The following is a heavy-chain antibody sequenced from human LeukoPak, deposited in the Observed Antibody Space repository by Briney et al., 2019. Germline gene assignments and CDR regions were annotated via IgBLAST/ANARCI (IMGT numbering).Heavy chain of an antibody. Sequence: SETLSLTCTVSGGSISSYYWSWIRQPPGKGLEWIGYIYYSGSTNYNPSLKSRVTISVDTSKNQFSLKLSSVTAADTAVYYCARVPSDYYDSRDAFDIWGQGTMVTVSS. J-gene: IGHJ3*02. V-gene: IGHV4-59*01. CDR3: ARVPSDYYDSRDAFDI. CDR2: IYYSGST. D-gene: IGHD3-22*01. CDR1: GGSISSYY.